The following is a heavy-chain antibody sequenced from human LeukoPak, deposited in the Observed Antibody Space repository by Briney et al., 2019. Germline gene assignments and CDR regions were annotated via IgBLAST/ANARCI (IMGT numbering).Heavy chain of an antibody. J-gene: IGHJ6*02. CDR3: NIGRFYYGMDV. Sequence: GGSLRLSCAAFGFTFSSYAMHWVRQAPGKGLEWVAVISYDGSNKYYADSVKGRFTISRDNSKNTLHLQMNSLRAEDTAVYYCNIGRFYYGMDVWGQGTTVTVSS. CDR2: ISYDGSNK. D-gene: IGHD3-3*01. CDR1: GFTFSSYA. V-gene: IGHV3-30-3*01.